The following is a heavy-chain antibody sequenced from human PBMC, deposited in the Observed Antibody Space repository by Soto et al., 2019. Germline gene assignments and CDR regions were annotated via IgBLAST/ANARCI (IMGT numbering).Heavy chain of an antibody. J-gene: IGHJ6*02. D-gene: IGHD3-10*01. CDR3: AKDSLWFGELLHCYYYYGMDV. CDR2: ISYDGSNK. V-gene: IGHV3-30*18. Sequence: GGSLRLSCAASGFTFSSYGMHWVRQAPGKGLEWVAVISYDGSNKYYADSVKGRFTISRDNSKNTLYLQMNSLRAGDTAVYYCAKDSLWFGELLHCYYYYGMDVWGQGTTVTVSS. CDR1: GFTFSSYG.